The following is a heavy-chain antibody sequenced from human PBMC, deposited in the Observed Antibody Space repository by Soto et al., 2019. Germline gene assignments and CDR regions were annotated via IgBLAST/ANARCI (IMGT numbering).Heavy chain of an antibody. CDR3: ATTNRATYYDFWSGYIRD. J-gene: IGHJ4*02. D-gene: IGHD3-3*01. CDR1: GYTFTSYG. CDR2: ISAYNGNT. Sequence: ASVKVSCKASGYTFTSYGISWVRQAPGQGLEWMGWISAYNGNTNYAQKLQGRVTMTTDTSTSTAYMELRSLRSDDTAVYYCATTNRATYYDFWSGYIRDWGQGTLVTVSS. V-gene: IGHV1-18*01.